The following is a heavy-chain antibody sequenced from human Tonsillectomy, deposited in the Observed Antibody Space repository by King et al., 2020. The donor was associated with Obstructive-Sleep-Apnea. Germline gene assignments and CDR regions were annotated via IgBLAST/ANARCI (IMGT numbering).Heavy chain of an antibody. CDR2: ISAYNGYT. Sequence: QLVQSGAEVKKPGASVKVSCKASGYTFTSYGISWVRQAPGQGLEWMGWISAYNGYTNYAQKLQGRVTMTTDTSTSTAYMELRSLRSDDTAVYYCARDMVDIVVVPAATPDVWGQGTTVTVSS. CDR3: ARDMVDIVVVPAATPDV. D-gene: IGHD2-2*01. V-gene: IGHV1-18*01. J-gene: IGHJ6*02. CDR1: GYTFTSYG.